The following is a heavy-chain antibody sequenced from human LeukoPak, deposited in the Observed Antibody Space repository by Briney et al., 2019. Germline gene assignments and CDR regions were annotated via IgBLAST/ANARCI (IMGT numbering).Heavy chain of an antibody. CDR2: INPNSGGT. D-gene: IGHD6-19*01. Sequence: ASVKVSCKASGYTFTGYYMHWVRQAPGQGLEWMGWINPNSGGTNYAQKLQGRVTMTTDTSTSTAYMELRSLRSDDTAVYYCARGTQQWLGIDYWGQGTLVTVSS. CDR1: GYTFTGYY. CDR3: ARGTQQWLGIDY. V-gene: IGHV1-2*02. J-gene: IGHJ4*02.